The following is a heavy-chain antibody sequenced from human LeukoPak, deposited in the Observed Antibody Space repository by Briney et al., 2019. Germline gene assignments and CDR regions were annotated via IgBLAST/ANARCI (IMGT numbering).Heavy chain of an antibody. CDR3: ATDNYYGSGSTRGAFDI. Sequence: GGSLRLSCAASGFTFNTYSINWVRQAPGKGLEWVSSISRSSSYIYYADSVKGLFTISRDNAKNSLFLQMNSLRAEDTAVYYCATDNYYGSGSTRGAFDIWGQGTMVTVSS. J-gene: IGHJ3*02. CDR2: ISRSSSYI. CDR1: GFTFNTYS. V-gene: IGHV3-21*01. D-gene: IGHD3-10*01.